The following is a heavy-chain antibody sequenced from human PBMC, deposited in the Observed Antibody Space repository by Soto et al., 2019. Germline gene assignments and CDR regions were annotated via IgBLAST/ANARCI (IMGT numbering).Heavy chain of an antibody. CDR1: GGSISSGDYY. Sequence: SETLSLTCTVSGGSISSGDYYWSWIRQPPGKGLEWIGYIYYSGSTYYNPSLKSRVIISVDTSKNQFSLKLSSVTAADTAVYYCAREEEGLLTGPDYWGQGTLVTVSS. CDR3: AREEEGLLTGPDY. V-gene: IGHV4-30-4*01. D-gene: IGHD3-10*01. CDR2: IYYSGST. J-gene: IGHJ4*02.